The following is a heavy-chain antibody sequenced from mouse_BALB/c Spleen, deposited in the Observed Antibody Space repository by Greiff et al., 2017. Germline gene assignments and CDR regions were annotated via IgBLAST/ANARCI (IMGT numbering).Heavy chain of an antibody. J-gene: IGHJ4*01. V-gene: IGHV2-9*02. CDR3: ARGDYDVAMDY. CDR1: GFSLTSYG. CDR2: IWAGGST. Sequence: VKLMESGPGLVAPSQSLSITCTVSGFSLTSYGVHWVRQPPGKGLEWLGVIWAGGSTNYNSALMSRLSISKDNSKSQVFLKMNSLQTDDTAMYYCARGDYDVAMDYWGQGTSVTVSS. D-gene: IGHD2-4*01.